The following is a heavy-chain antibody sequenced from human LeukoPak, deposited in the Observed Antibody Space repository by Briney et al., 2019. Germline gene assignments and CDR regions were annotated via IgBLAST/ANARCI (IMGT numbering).Heavy chain of an antibody. CDR1: GFTFSSYW. V-gene: IGHV3-7*01. Sequence: PGGSLRLSCAASGFTFSSYWMSWVRQAPGKGLEWVANIKQDGSEKYYVDSVKGRFTISRDNAKNSLYLQMNSLRAEDTAVYYCARDRVLWFGESAFDYWGQGTLVTVSS. CDR2: IKQDGSEK. CDR3: ARDRVLWFGESAFDY. J-gene: IGHJ4*02. D-gene: IGHD3-10*01.